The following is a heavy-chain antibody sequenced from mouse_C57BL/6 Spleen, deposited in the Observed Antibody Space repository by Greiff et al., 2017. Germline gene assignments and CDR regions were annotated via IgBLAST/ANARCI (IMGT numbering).Heavy chain of an antibody. CDR1: GYTFTSYT. V-gene: IGHV1-4*01. CDR3: AREGGSTMVTTGYFDV. Sequence: QVQLQQSGAELARPGASVKMSCKASGYTFTSYTMHWVKQRPGQGLEWIGYINPSSGYTKYNQKFKDKATLTADKSSSTAYMQLSSLTSEDSAVYYCAREGGSTMVTTGYFDVWGTGTTVTVSS. J-gene: IGHJ1*03. CDR2: INPSSGYT. D-gene: IGHD2-2*01.